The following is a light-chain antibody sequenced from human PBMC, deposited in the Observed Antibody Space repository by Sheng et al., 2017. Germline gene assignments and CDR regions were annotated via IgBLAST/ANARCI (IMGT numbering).Light chain of an antibody. CDR3: QQSYSTPLT. CDR1: QSISSY. V-gene: IGKV1-39*01. Sequence: DIQMTQSPSSLSTSVGDRVTITCRASQSISSYLSWYQQQPGKAPKLLIYTSSSLQPGVPSRFSGSGSGTDFTLTISSLQPEDFATYYCQQSYSTPLTFGGRDPRWRSN. J-gene: IGKJ4*01. CDR2: TSS.